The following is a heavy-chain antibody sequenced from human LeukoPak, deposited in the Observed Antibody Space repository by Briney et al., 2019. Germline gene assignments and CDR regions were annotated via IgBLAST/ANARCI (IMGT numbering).Heavy chain of an antibody. CDR3: ARGTSEDFWSGPDAFDI. J-gene: IGHJ3*02. CDR2: ISAYNGNT. V-gene: IGHV1-18*01. D-gene: IGHD3-3*01. CDR1: GYTFTSYG. Sequence: ASVKVSCKASGYTFTSYGISWVRQAPGQGLEWMGWISAYNGNTNYAQKLQGRVTVTTDTSTSTAYMELRSLRSDDTAVYYCARGTSEDFWSGPDAFDIWGQGTMVTVSS.